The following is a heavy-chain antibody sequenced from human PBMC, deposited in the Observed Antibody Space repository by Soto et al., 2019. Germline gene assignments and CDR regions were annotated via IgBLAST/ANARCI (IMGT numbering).Heavy chain of an antibody. Sequence: PSETLSLTCTVSGGSISSSSYYWGWIRQPPGKGLEWIGSIYYSGSTYYNPSLKSRVTISVDTSKNQFSLKLSSVTAADTAVYYCARIFEKASWFDPWGQGTLVTVS. CDR3: ARIFEKASWFDP. V-gene: IGHV4-39*01. D-gene: IGHD3-9*01. J-gene: IGHJ5*02. CDR1: GGSISSSSYY. CDR2: IYYSGST.